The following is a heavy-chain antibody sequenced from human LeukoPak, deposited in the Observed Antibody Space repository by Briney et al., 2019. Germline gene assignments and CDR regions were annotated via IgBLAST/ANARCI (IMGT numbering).Heavy chain of an antibody. CDR2: INHSGST. V-gene: IGHV4-34*01. D-gene: IGHD5-12*01. CDR1: GGSFSGYY. Sequence: KPSETLSLTCAVYGGSFSGYYWSWIRQPPGKGLEWIGEINHSGSTNYNPSLKSRVTISVDTSKNQFSLKLSSVTAADTAVYYCARDARTPSGYGSRTAGRANWFDPWGQGTLVTVSS. J-gene: IGHJ5*02. CDR3: ARDARTPSGYGSRTAGRANWFDP.